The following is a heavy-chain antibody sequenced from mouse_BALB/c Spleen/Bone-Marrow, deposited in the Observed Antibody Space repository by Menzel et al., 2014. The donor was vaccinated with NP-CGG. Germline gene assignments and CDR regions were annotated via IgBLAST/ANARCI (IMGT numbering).Heavy chain of an antibody. CDR1: GFTFSSFG. Sequence: EVHLAESGGGLVQPGGSRKLSCAASGFTFSSFGMHWVRQAPEKGLEWVAYISSGSSTVYYADKVMGRFTISRDNPKNTLFLQMTSLRSEDTAMYYCARSGSSSGYFDYWGQGTTLTVSS. V-gene: IGHV5-17*02. J-gene: IGHJ2*01. D-gene: IGHD1-1*01. CDR2: ISSGSSTV. CDR3: ARSGSSSGYFDY.